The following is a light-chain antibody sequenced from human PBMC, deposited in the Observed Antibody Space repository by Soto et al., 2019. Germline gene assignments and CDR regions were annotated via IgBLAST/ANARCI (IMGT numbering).Light chain of an antibody. J-gene: IGLJ3*02. V-gene: IGLV1-44*01. Sequence: SVLTQPPSASGTPGQRVTISCSVSSSNIGSNSVNWYQQLPGAAPKLLIYSNNQRPSGVPDRLSGSRSGTSASLAISGLQSDDEADYYCAAWDDSLSGWVFGGGTKVTVL. CDR2: SNN. CDR1: SSNIGSNS. CDR3: AAWDDSLSGWV.